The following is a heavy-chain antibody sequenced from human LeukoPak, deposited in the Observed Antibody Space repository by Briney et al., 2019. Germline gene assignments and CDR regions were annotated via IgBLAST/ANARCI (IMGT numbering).Heavy chain of an antibody. V-gene: IGHV1-2*02. D-gene: IGHD5-18*01. CDR3: ARDKGYSYGFNY. CDR1: GYTFTGYY. CDR2: INPNSGDT. J-gene: IGHJ4*02. Sequence: VASVKVSCKASGYTFTGYYMHWVRQAPGQGLEWMGWINPNSGDTNYAQKFQGRVTMTGDTSISTAYMELSGLRSVDTAMYYCARDKGYSYGFNYWGQGTLVTVSS.